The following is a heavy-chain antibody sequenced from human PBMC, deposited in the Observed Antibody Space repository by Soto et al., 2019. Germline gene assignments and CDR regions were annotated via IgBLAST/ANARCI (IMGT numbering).Heavy chain of an antibody. V-gene: IGHV4-30-2*01. CDR3: ARSGPYCPVGTCYFLMSRAVDY. J-gene: IGHJ4*02. D-gene: IGHD2-15*01. CDR1: GGSISSGGYS. Sequence: PSETLSLTCAVSGGSISSGGYSWSWIRQPPGKGLEWIGYIYHSGSTYYNPSLKSRVTISVDRSKNQFSLKLSSVTAADTAVYYCARSGPYCPVGTCYFLMSRAVDYWGQGTLVTVPQ. CDR2: IYHSGST.